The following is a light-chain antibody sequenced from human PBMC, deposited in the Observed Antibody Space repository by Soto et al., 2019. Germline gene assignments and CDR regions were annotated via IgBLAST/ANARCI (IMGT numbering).Light chain of an antibody. J-gene: IGKJ5*01. CDR2: DAS. CDR1: QSIGRF. Sequence: EIVLTQSPATLSLSPGERATLSCRASQSIGRFLAWYQHKPGQAPRLLIYDASNRATGIPARFSASGSETDFTLTISSLEPEDFAVYYCQQRSSRPREISFGQGTRLRL. CDR3: QQRSSRPREIS. V-gene: IGKV3-11*01.